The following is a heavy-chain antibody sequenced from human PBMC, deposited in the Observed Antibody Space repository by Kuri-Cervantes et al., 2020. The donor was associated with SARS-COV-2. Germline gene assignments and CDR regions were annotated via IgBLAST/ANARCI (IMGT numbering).Heavy chain of an antibody. CDR3: AKDRVTYDSSGYYAY. D-gene: IGHD3-22*01. CDR1: GFTFSSYD. J-gene: IGHJ4*02. V-gene: IGHV3-13*01. CDR2: IGTAGDT. Sequence: GESLKISCAASGFTFSSYDMHWVRQATGKGLEWVSAIGTAGDTYYPGSVKGRFTISRDNSKNTLYLQMNSLRAEDTAVYYRAKDRVTYDSSGYYAYWGQGTLVTVSS.